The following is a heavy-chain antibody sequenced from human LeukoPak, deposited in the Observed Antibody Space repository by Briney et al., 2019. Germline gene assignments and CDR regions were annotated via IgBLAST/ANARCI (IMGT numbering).Heavy chain of an antibody. J-gene: IGHJ6*03. CDR2: IYYSGST. V-gene: IGHV4-59*01. CDR3: ARETSQKGAHYMDV. Sequence: PSETLSLTCTVSVGSIRSYYWSWIRQPPGKGLEWIGYIYYSGSTNYNPSLKSRVTISVDTSKNQFSLKLSSVTAADTAVYYCARETSQKGAHYMDVWGKGTTVTISS. D-gene: IGHD3-16*01. CDR1: VGSIRSYY.